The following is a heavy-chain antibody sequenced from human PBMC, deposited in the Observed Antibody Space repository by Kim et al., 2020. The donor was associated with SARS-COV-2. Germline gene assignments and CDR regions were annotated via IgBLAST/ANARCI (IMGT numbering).Heavy chain of an antibody. CDR2: IYYSGST. V-gene: IGHV4-39*01. J-gene: IGHJ4*02. Sequence: SETLSLTCTVSGGSISSSSYYWGWIRQPPGKGLEWIGSIYYSGSTYYNPSLKSRVTISVDTSKNQFSLKLSSVTAADTAVYYCARLGTYPPYYYGSGSYYSSYKGGFDYWGQGTLVTVSS. CDR3: ARLGTYPPYYYGSGSYYSSYKGGFDY. CDR1: GGSISSSSYY. D-gene: IGHD3-10*01.